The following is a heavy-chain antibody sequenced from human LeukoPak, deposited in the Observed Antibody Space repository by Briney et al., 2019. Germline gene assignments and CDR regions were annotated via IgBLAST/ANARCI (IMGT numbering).Heavy chain of an antibody. Sequence: ASVKVSCKTSGDSFSTYVISWVRQAPGQGLEWMGIINPSGGSTSYAQKFQGRVTMTRDTSTSTVYMELSSLRSEDTAVYYCARDLVSQSGGYYYFDYWGQGTLVTVSS. CDR1: GDSFSTYV. CDR2: INPSGGST. J-gene: IGHJ4*02. V-gene: IGHV1-46*01. D-gene: IGHD4-23*01. CDR3: ARDLVSQSGGYYYFDY.